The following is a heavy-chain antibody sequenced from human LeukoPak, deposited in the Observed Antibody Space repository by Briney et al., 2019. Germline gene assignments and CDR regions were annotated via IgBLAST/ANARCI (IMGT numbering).Heavy chain of an antibody. Sequence: GGSLRLSCAASGFTFSSYGMQCVRQAPGKGLEWVAVIWYDGSNKYYADSVKGRFTISRDNSKNTLYLQMNSLRTEDTAVYYCAKDTYDCGSGTYQPDYWGQGTLVTVSS. CDR1: GFTFSSYG. J-gene: IGHJ4*02. CDR2: IWYDGSNK. CDR3: AKDTYDCGSGTYQPDY. V-gene: IGHV3-30*02. D-gene: IGHD3-10*01.